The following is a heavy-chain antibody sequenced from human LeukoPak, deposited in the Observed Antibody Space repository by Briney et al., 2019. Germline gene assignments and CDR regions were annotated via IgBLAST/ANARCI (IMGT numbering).Heavy chain of an antibody. V-gene: IGHV3-48*03. D-gene: IGHD2-2*01. CDR2: ISSSGTTI. J-gene: IGHJ4*02. CDR1: GFTFSSYE. Sequence: GGSLRLSCAASGFTFSSYEMNWVSQAPGKGLEWLSYISSSGTTIFYAESLKGRFTISRDNAENSLWLQMNSLRADDTAVYYCARRYCSSTSCLLDYWGQGTLVTVSS. CDR3: ARRYCSSTSCLLDY.